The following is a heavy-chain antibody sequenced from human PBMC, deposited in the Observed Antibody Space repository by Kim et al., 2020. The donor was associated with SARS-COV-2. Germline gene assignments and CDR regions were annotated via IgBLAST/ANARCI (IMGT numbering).Heavy chain of an antibody. CDR3: AKDLDGVLGKSNLVDAFDI. CDR1: GFTFSSYG. V-gene: IGHV3-30*02. D-gene: IGHD2-2*01. Sequence: GGSLRLSCAASGFTFSSYGMHWVRQAPGKGLEWVAVIWYDGSNKYYADSVKGRFTISRDNSKNTLYLQMNSLRAEDTAVYYCAKDLDGVLGKSNLVDAFDIWGQGTMVTVSS. J-gene: IGHJ3*02. CDR2: IWYDGSNK.